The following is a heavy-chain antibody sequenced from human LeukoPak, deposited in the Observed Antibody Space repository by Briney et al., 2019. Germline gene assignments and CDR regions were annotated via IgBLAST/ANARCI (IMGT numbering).Heavy chain of an antibody. J-gene: IGHJ4*02. D-gene: IGHD3-10*01. CDR2: IDPSDSYT. Sequence: GESLKISCKVSGYSFINYWISWVRQMPGKGLEWMGRIDPSDSYTNYSPSFQGHVTISADKSISTAYLQWSSLKASDTAMYYCARRVGSYEYFDYWGQGTLVTVSS. CDR3: ARRVGSYEYFDY. CDR1: GYSFINYW. V-gene: IGHV5-10-1*01.